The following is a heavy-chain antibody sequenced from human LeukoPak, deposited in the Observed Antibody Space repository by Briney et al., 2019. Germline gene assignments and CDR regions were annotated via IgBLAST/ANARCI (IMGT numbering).Heavy chain of an antibody. CDR2: INHSGST. V-gene: IGHV4-34*01. Sequence: SETLSLTCAVSGGSFSDYYWSWIRQPPGKGLEWIGEINHSGSTNYNPSLKSRVTISVDTSKNQFSLKLSSVTAADTAVYYCARDLQLPWAYWGQGTLVTVSS. J-gene: IGHJ4*02. CDR3: ARDLQLPWAY. D-gene: IGHD5-24*01. CDR1: GGSFSDYY.